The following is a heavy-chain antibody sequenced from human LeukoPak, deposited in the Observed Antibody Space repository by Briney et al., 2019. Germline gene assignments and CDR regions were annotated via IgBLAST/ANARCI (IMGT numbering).Heavy chain of an antibody. D-gene: IGHD3-3*01. Sequence: ASVKVSCKASGYTFTSYGISWVRQAPGQGLEWMGWISAYNGNTNYAQKLQGRVTMTTDTSTSTAYMELRSLRSDDTAVYYCARVGTIFGVGDKNIENSKYFQHWGQGTLVTVSS. CDR3: ARVGTIFGVGDKNIENSKYFQH. J-gene: IGHJ1*01. V-gene: IGHV1-18*01. CDR1: GYTFTSYG. CDR2: ISAYNGNT.